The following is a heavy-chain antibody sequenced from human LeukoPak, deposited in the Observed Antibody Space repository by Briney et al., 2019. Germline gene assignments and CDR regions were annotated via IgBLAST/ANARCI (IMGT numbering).Heavy chain of an antibody. CDR1: GGSISSYY. CDR3: ASNNYDFWSGYYRFDY. Sequence: PSETLSLTCTVSGGSISSYYWSWIRQPPGKGLEWIGYIYYSGSTNYNPSLKSRVTISVDTSKSQFSLKLSSVTAADTAVYYCASNNYDFWSGYYRFDYWGQGTLVTVSS. D-gene: IGHD3-3*01. J-gene: IGHJ4*02. V-gene: IGHV4-59*01. CDR2: IYYSGST.